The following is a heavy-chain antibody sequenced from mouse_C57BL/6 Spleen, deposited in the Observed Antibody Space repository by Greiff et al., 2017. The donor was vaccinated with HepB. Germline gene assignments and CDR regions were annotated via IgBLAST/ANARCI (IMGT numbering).Heavy chain of an antibody. V-gene: IGHV1-69*01. J-gene: IGHJ3*01. CDR3: ARWGDSSAWCGY. Sequence: VQLQQPGAELVMPGASVKLSCKASGYTFTSYWMHWVKQRPGQGLEWIGEIDPSDSYTNYNQKFKGKSTLTVDKSSSTAYMQLSSLTSEDSAVDYWARWGDSSAWCGYGGQGTLVTVSA. CDR2: IDPSDSYT. D-gene: IGHD3-2*02. CDR1: GYTFTSYW.